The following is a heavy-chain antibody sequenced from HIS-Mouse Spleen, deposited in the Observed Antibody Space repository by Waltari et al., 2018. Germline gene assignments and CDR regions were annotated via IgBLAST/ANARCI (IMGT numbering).Heavy chain of an antibody. CDR2: IGGMGGRT. CDR3: AKDRSQRYSSSWYY. D-gene: IGHD6-13*01. J-gene: IGHJ4*02. Sequence: EVQLLESGGGLVQPGGSLRLSCADSGFTFSSYAMSWVRQAPGKGLGWVAAIGGMGGRTYSADSVKGRFTLSRDNSKNTLYLQMNSLRAEDTAVYYCAKDRSQRYSSSWYYWGQGTLVTVSS. V-gene: IGHV3-23*01. CDR1: GFTFSSYA.